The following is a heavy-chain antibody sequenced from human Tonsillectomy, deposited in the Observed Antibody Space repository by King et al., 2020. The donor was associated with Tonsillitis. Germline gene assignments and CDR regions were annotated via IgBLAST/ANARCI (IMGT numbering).Heavy chain of an antibody. CDR1: GGSFSGYY. CDR2: INHSGST. J-gene: IGHJ6*03. V-gene: IGHV4-34*01. Sequence: VQLQQWGAGLLKPSETLSLTCAVYGGSFSGYYWSWIRQPPGKGLEWIGEINHSGSTNYNPSLKSRVTISVDTSKNQFSLKLSSVTAADTAVYYCAREKGYYYYYMDVWGKGTTVTVSS. CDR3: AREKGYYYYYMDV.